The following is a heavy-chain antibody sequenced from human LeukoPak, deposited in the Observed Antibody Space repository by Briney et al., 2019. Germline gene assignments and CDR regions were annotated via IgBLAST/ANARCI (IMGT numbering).Heavy chain of an antibody. V-gene: IGHV6-1*01. CDR2: TYYVSKWYN. CDR1: GDSVSSNSSA. D-gene: IGHD1/OR15-1a*01. CDR3: ARAEHSRAAINDY. J-gene: IGHJ4*02. Sequence: SQTLSLTCAISGDSVSSNSSAWNWFRQSPSRGLEWLGRTYYVSKWYNDYAVSVKSRITINTDTPSNHFSLHLNSVTPEDRAVYYCARAEHSRAAINDYWGQGSLVTVAS.